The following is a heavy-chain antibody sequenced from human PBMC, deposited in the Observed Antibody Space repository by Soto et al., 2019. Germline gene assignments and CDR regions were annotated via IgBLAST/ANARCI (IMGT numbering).Heavy chain of an antibody. CDR1: GFTFSNYW. CDR3: ARDIFLTGYFGEYYYYGLDV. Sequence: PGGSLRLSCAASGFTFSNYWMHWVRQAPGKGLVCVSRINGDGSSTNYADSVKGRFTISRDNAKNTLFLQMDSLRAEDTAVYYCARDIFLTGYFGEYYYYGLDVWGQGTTVTVSS. CDR2: INGDGSST. V-gene: IGHV3-74*01. D-gene: IGHD3-9*01. J-gene: IGHJ6*02.